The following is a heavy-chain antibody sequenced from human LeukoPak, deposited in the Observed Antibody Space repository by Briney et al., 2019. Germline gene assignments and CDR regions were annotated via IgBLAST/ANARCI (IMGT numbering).Heavy chain of an antibody. D-gene: IGHD3-22*01. CDR3: AKRGVVIRVILVGFHKEAYYFDS. CDR2: ISGSGGVT. CDR1: GFTLSNYG. J-gene: IGHJ4*02. V-gene: IGHV3-23*01. Sequence: GGSLRLSCAVSGFTLSNYGMSWVRLAPGKGLEWVAGISGSGGVTKYADSVKGRFTIFRDNPRNTLYLQMNSLRAEDTAVYFCAKRGVVIRVILVGFHKEAYYFDSWGQGALVTVSS.